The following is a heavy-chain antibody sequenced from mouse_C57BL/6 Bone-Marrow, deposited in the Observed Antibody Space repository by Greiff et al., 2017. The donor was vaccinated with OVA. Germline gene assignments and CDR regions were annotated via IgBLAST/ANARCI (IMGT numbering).Heavy chain of an antibody. CDR3: ARGEGLRRSSYWYFDV. D-gene: IGHD2-4*01. V-gene: IGHV1-50*01. Sequence: QVQLQQPGAELVKPGASVKLSCKASGYTFTSYWMQWVKQRPGQGLEWIGEIDPSDSYTNYNQKFKGKATLTVDTSSSTAYMQLSSLTSEDSAVYYCARGEGLRRSSYWYFDVWGTGTTVTVSS. CDR2: IDPSDSYT. J-gene: IGHJ1*03. CDR1: GYTFTSYW.